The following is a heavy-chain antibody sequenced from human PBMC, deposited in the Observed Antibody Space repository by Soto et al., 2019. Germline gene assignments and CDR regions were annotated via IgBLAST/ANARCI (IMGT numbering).Heavy chain of an antibody. Sequence: SETLSLTCTVSGGSFSSYYWSWIRQPPGKGLEWIGYIYYSGTTNYNPSLKSRVTTSVDTSKNQFSLKLSSVSAADTAVYYCTRLNAGRFDYWGQGILVTVSS. CDR2: IYYSGTT. CDR1: GGSFSSYY. V-gene: IGHV4-59*01. CDR3: TRLNAGRFDY. J-gene: IGHJ4*02.